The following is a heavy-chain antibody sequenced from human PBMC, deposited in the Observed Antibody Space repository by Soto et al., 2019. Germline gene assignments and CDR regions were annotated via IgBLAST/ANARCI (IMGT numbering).Heavy chain of an antibody. CDR3: AKALVGEVGATDY. CDR2: ITRTDST. V-gene: IGHV3-23*01. J-gene: IGHJ4*02. Sequence: GGSLRLSCTASGFTFSNYAMSWVRQAPGKGLEWVSAITRTDSTYYADSVKGRFTISRDNSRNTLYLHMNSLGAEDAALYYCAKALVGEVGATDYWGQGTLGTVSS. D-gene: IGHD1-26*01. CDR1: GFTFSNYA.